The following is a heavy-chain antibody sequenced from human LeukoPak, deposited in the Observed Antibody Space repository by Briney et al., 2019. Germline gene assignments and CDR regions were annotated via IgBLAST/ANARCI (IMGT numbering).Heavy chain of an antibody. CDR3: ARGIRRLGWSYYMDV. V-gene: IGHV1-8*01. CDR2: MNPNSGNT. J-gene: IGHJ6*03. D-gene: IGHD2-15*01. CDR1: GSTFTSYD. Sequence: ASVKVSCKASGSTFTSYDINWGRQATGQGLEWMGWMNPNSGNTGYAQKLQGRVTMTRNTSISTAYMELSSLRSEDTAVYYCARGIRRLGWSYYMDVWGKGTTVTVSS.